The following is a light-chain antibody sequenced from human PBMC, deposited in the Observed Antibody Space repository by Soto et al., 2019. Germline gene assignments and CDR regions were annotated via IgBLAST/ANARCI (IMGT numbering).Light chain of an antibody. CDR2: EVS. CDR1: SSDVGGYNY. CDR3: SSYSSSSTLYV. Sequence: QSALTQPASVSGSPGQSITISCTGTSSDVGGYNYVSWFQQHPGKAPKLMIFEVSDRPSGISNRFSGSKSGNTASLTISGRLAADEADYYCSSYSSSSTLYVFGTGTKLTVL. V-gene: IGLV2-14*01. J-gene: IGLJ1*01.